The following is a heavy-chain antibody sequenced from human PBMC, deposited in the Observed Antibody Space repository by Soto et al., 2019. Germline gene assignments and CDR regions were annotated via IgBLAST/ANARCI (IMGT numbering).Heavy chain of an antibody. CDR1: GGTFSSYA. V-gene: IGHV1-69*13. J-gene: IGHJ6*02. D-gene: IGHD2-8*01. Sequence: SVKVSCKASGGTFSSYAISWVRQAPGQGLEWMGGIIPIFGTANYAQKFQGRVTITADESTSTAYMELSSLRSEDTAVYYCARDRSSHCTNGVCFSPNTYYYYGMDVWGQGTTVTVSS. CDR2: IIPIFGTA. CDR3: ARDRSSHCTNGVCFSPNTYYYYGMDV.